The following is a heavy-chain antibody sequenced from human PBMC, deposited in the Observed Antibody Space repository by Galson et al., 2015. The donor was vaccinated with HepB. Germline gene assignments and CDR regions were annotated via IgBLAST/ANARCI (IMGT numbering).Heavy chain of an antibody. CDR3: AKSGDDFEFDY. Sequence: SGAEVKKPGESLKISCKGSGYDFTIYWIAWVRQMPGTGLELMGIIYPGDSNTRYSPSFQGQVTISTNESINTAYLQWSSLKASDTAMYYCAKSGDDFEFDYWGQGTLITVSS. J-gene: IGHJ4*02. CDR2: IYPGDSNT. CDR1: GYDFTIYW. V-gene: IGHV5-51*01. D-gene: IGHD3/OR15-3a*01.